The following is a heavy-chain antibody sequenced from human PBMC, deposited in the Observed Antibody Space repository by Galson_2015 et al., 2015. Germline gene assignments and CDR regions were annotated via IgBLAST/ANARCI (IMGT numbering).Heavy chain of an antibody. J-gene: IGHJ1*01. CDR1: GFTFSSYS. Sequence: SLRLSCAASGFTFSSYSMNWVRQAPGKGLEWVSYISISSSTIYYADSVKGRFTISRYNAKNSLYLQMNSVRDEDTAVYYCAKESDVTQNPYGSGNYVYWGRGTLITVSS. D-gene: IGHD3-10*01. V-gene: IGHV3-48*02. CDR3: AKESDVTQNPYGSGNYVY. CDR2: ISISSSTI.